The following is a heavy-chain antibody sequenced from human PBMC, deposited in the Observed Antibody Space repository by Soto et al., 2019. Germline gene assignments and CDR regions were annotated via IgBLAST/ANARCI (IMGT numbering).Heavy chain of an antibody. Sequence: QVQLVQSGAEVKKPGSSVKVSCKASGGTFSSYTISWVRQAPGXGLXWXXXXXXXLXIANYAQKFQGRVTITADKSTSTXYMELSSLXXXXXXXXXXXXXXXXXXXXXXXXXXXXXYYMDVWGKGTTVTVSS. CDR2: XXXXLXIA. CDR3: XXXXXXXXXXXXXXXXXXXYYMDV. J-gene: IGHJ6*03. CDR1: GGTFSSYT. V-gene: IGHV1-69*02.